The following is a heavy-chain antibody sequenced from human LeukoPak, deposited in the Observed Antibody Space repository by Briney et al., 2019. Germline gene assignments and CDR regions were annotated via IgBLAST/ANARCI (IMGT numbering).Heavy chain of an antibody. Sequence: PSETLSLTCAVYGGSFSGYYWSWIRQPPGKGLEWIGEINHSGSTNYNPSLKSRVTISVDTSKNQFSLKLSSVTAADTAVYYCASLVYYYDSSGTSPYFDYWGQGTLVTVSS. V-gene: IGHV4-34*01. CDR1: GGSFSGYY. CDR3: ASLVYYYDSSGTSPYFDY. D-gene: IGHD3-22*01. CDR2: INHSGST. J-gene: IGHJ4*02.